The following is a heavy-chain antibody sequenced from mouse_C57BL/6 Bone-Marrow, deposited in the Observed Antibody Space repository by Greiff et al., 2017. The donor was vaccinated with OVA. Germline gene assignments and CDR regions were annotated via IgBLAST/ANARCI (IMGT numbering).Heavy chain of an antibody. CDR1: GFTFSSYT. J-gene: IGHJ4*01. D-gene: IGHD1-1*01. CDR3: ARHYGSSYVRAMDY. Sequence: EVKLMESGGGLVKPGGSLKLSCAASGFTFSSYTMSWVRQTPEKRLEWVATISGGGGNTYYPDSVKGRFTISRDNAKNTLYLQMSSLRSEDTALYYCARHYGSSYVRAMDYWGQGTSVTVSS. CDR2: ISGGGGNT. V-gene: IGHV5-9*01.